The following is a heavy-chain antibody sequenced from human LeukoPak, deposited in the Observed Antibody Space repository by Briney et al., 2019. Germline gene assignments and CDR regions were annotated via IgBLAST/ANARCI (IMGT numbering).Heavy chain of an antibody. CDR2: IYYTGST. J-gene: IGHJ4*02. CDR3: ARARFGELCLDY. CDR1: GGSISSYY. V-gene: IGHV4-59*01. D-gene: IGHD3-10*01. Sequence: SETLSLTCTVSGGSISSYYWSWIRQSPGKGLEWIGYIYYTGSTNYNPSLKSRVTISVDTSKNQFSLKLSSVTAADTAVYYCARARFGELCLDYWGQGTLVTVSS.